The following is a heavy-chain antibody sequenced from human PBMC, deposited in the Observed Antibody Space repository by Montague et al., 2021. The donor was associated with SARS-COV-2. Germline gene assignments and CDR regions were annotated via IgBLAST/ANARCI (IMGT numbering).Heavy chain of an antibody. CDR1: GGSITTNF. CDR3: ARDTFYYGSETNYVDTFDM. J-gene: IGHJ3*02. D-gene: IGHD3-10*01. CDR2: AYYTWRS. Sequence: SETLSLTCTVSGGSITTNFWCWVRQLPGKGLEWVGYAYYTWRSNSSPSLQSRVFISVDTSKNQVSLKLHSVTAADTAIYYCARDTFYYGSETNYVDTFDMWGRGTMVTVSS. V-gene: IGHV4-59*01.